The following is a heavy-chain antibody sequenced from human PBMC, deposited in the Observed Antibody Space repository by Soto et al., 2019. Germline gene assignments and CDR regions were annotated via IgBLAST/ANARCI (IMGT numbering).Heavy chain of an antibody. CDR3: AHNPRLLVP. CDR1: GGSFIGYL. D-gene: IGHD2-8*02. J-gene: IGHJ5*02. Sequence: QVQLQQWGGGLFKPAETLSLNCTVSGGSFIGYLYNCIRQATGRGPEWIAEINSGGITKYNPYLKSRLNLSVDTSNKQFSLTLKSMTAAVTAVYSCAHNPRLLVPWGQGSLVIVSS. V-gene: IGHV4-34*01. CDR2: INSGGIT.